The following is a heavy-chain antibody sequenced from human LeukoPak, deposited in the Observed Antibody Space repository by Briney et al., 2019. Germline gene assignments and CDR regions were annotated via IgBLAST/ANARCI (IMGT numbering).Heavy chain of an antibody. CDR1: GFTFSSYA. CDR2: ISSNGGST. D-gene: IGHD3-10*02. J-gene: IGHJ4*02. Sequence: PGGSLRLSCAASGFTFSSYAMHWVRQAPGKGLEYVSAISSNGGSTYYANSVKGRFTISRDNSKNTLYLQRGSLRAEDMAVYYCARFYGRLDYWGQGTLVTVSS. CDR3: ARFYGRLDY. V-gene: IGHV3-64*01.